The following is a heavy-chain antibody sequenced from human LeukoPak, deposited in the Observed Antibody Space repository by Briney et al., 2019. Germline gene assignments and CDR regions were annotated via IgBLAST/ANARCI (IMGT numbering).Heavy chain of an antibody. V-gene: IGHV3-21*01. D-gene: IGHD3-10*01. J-gene: IGHJ4*02. Sequence: GGSLRLSCAASGFTFSTYSGNWIRQAPGKGLEWVSSISDDSNYIFYADSVKGRFTISRDNAKNSLYLQMNSLRAEDTAVYYCAREKLWFGGLFDYWGQGTLVTVSS. CDR3: AREKLWFGGLFDY. CDR1: GFTFSTYS. CDR2: ISDDSNYI.